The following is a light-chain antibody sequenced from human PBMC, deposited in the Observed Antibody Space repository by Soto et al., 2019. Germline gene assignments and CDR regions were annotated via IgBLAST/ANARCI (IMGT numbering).Light chain of an antibody. Sequence: DIQVTQSPSSVSASVGDRVTITCRASQGLVNWLAWYQQKPGKAPKLLMYAASSFQSGVPSRCRGSGSGTDFTHNISGLQPEDVATFSCQQTSSFPLTFDGGTKVAIK. V-gene: IGKV1-12*01. CDR1: QGLVNW. CDR2: AAS. CDR3: QQTSSFPLT. J-gene: IGKJ4*01.